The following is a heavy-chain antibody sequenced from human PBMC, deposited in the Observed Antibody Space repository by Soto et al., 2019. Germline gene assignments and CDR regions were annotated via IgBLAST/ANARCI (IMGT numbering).Heavy chain of an antibody. Sequence: SETLSLTCAVYGGSFSGYYWSWIRQPPGKGLEWIGEINHSGSTNYNPSLKSRVTISVDTSKNQFSLKLSSVTAADTAVYYCARGPRGYSYGISVWGQGTLVT. D-gene: IGHD5-18*01. CDR1: GGSFSGYY. J-gene: IGHJ4*02. CDR2: INHSGST. CDR3: ARGPRGYSYGISV. V-gene: IGHV4-34*01.